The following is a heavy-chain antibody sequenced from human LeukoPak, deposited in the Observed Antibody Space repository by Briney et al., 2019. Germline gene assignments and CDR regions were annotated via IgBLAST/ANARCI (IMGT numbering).Heavy chain of an antibody. CDR2: IKQDGSEK. Sequence: QAGGSLRLSCAASGFTFSSYWMSWVRQAPGKGLEWVANIKQDGSEKYYVDSVKGRFTISRDNAKNSLYLQMNSLRAEDTAVYYCARNLGYCSGGSCYSYGYFDYWGQGTLVTVSS. J-gene: IGHJ4*02. D-gene: IGHD2-15*01. CDR1: GFTFSSYW. V-gene: IGHV3-7*01. CDR3: ARNLGYCSGGSCYSYGYFDY.